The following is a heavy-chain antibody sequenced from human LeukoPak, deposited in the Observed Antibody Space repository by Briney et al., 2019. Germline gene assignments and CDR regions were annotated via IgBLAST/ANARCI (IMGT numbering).Heavy chain of an antibody. CDR2: MSYDGSNK. J-gene: IGHJ6*02. CDR3: ARAVWFGELLGGMDV. D-gene: IGHD3-10*01. V-gene: IGHV3-30*04. CDR1: GFTFSTYA. Sequence: PGGSLRLSCAAAGFTFSTYAMHWVRQAPGKGLEWVAIMSYDGSNKYYADSVKGRFSISRDNSKNTLYLQMNSLRTEDTAVYYCARAVWFGELLGGMDVWGQGTTVTVSS.